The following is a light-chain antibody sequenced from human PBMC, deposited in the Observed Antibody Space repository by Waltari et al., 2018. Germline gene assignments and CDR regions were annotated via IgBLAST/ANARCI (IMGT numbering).Light chain of an antibody. CDR3: CSYAGTVV. CDR1: SSDVGSYNL. CDR2: EGS. V-gene: IGLV2-23*01. J-gene: IGLJ2*01. Sequence: QSALTQPASVSGSPGQSITISCTGTSSDVGSYNLVSWYQQHPGKAPKLMIYEGSKPPSGVSNRFSGSKSGNTASLTISGLQAEDEADYYCCSYAGTVVFGGGTKLTVL.